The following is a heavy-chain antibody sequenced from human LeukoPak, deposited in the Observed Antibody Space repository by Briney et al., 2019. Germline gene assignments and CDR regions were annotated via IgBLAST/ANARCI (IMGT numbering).Heavy chain of an antibody. V-gene: IGHV3-30-3*01. Sequence: GRSLRLSCAASGFTFSSYAMHWVRQAPGKGLEWVAVISYDGSNRYYADSVKGRFTISRDNSKNTLYLQMNSLRAEDTAVYYCAKGAYYDSSGYQFPADYWGQGTLVTVSS. CDR2: ISYDGSNR. J-gene: IGHJ4*02. D-gene: IGHD3-22*01. CDR1: GFTFSSYA. CDR3: AKGAYYDSSGYQFPADY.